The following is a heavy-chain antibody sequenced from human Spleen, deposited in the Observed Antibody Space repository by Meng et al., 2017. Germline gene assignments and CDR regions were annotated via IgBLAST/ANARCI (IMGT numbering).Heavy chain of an antibody. Sequence: GSLRLSCTVSGDSINSRTNYWGWIRQPPGKGLEWIGSIYYSGFAKYNPSLKSRVTISIDTSKNQLSLKVSSVTAADTAVYYCARDSLDWGEDAFDVWGQGTMVTVSS. D-gene: IGHD3-9*01. CDR1: GDSINSRTNY. CDR3: ARDSLDWGEDAFDV. CDR2: IYYSGFA. J-gene: IGHJ3*01. V-gene: IGHV4-39*07.